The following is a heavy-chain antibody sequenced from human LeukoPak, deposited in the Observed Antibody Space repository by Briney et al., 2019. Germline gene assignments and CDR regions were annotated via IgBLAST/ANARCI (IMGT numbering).Heavy chain of an antibody. J-gene: IGHJ4*02. CDR2: IYYSGST. CDR1: GGSISSSSYY. D-gene: IGHD1-14*01. V-gene: IGHV4-39*07. Sequence: PSETLSLTCTVSGGSISSSSYYWGWIRQPPGKGLEWIGSIYYSGSTYYNTSLKSRVTISVDTSKNQFSLKLSSVTAADTAVYYCAREAQGLSRNDYWGQGTLVTVSS. CDR3: AREAQGLSRNDY.